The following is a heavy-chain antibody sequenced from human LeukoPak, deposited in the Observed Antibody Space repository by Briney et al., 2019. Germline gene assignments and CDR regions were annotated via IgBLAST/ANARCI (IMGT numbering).Heavy chain of an antibody. CDR2: IYHSGST. J-gene: IGHJ4*02. V-gene: IGHV4-59*12. CDR3: ARDLGSYLGFGY. D-gene: IGHD1-26*01. CDR1: GGSISSYY. Sequence: SETLSLTCTVSGGSISSYYWNWIRQPPGKGLEWIGYIYHSGSTYYNPSLKSRVTISVDRSKNQFSLKLSSVTAADTAVYYCARDLGSYLGFGYWSQGTLVTVSS.